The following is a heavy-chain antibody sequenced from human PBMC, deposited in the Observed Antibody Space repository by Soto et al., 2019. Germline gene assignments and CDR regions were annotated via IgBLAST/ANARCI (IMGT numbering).Heavy chain of an antibody. V-gene: IGHV3-23*01. Sequence: GSLRLSCAASGFTFSSYAMSWVRQAPGKGLEWVSAISGSGGSTYYADSVKGRFTISRDNSKNTLYLQMNSLRAEDTAVYYCAKDRGVVVVAATFYYYMDVWGKGTTVTVSS. J-gene: IGHJ6*03. CDR1: GFTFSSYA. D-gene: IGHD2-15*01. CDR3: AKDRGVVVVAATFYYYMDV. CDR2: ISGSGGST.